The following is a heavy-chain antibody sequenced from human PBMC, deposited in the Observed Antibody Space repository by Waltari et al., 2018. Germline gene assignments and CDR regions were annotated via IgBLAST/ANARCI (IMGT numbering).Heavy chain of an antibody. CDR2: MIPMFGAP. J-gene: IGHJ3*01. D-gene: IGHD6-19*01. CDR3: ATSSSGWYQDASDV. V-gene: IGHV1-69*05. CDR1: GGALSSYA. Sequence: QVQLVQSGAEVKKPGSSVRVSCKASGGALSSYAIRWVRQAPGQGLEWMGGMIPMFGAPNYAKKFQGRITITTDESTRTDYMELSSLRSDDTAVYFCATSSSGWYQDASDVWGHGTLVTV.